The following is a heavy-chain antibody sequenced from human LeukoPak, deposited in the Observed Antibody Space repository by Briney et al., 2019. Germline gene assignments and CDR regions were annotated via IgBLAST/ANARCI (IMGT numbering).Heavy chain of an antibody. V-gene: IGHV1-8*01. CDR1: GYTFTSYD. CDR2: MNPNSGTT. D-gene: IGHD3-22*01. CDR3: ARGRRISSGYLPFDY. J-gene: IGHJ4*02. Sequence: ASVKVSCKASGYTFTSYDINWVRQATGQGLEWMGWMNPNSGTTGYAQEFQGRVTMTRNTSISTAYMELSSLRSEDTAVYYCARGRRISSGYLPFDYWGQGTLVTVSS.